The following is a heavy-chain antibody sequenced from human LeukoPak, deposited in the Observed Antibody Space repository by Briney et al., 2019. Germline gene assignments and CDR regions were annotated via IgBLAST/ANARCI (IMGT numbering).Heavy chain of an antibody. V-gene: IGHV4-39*01. CDR1: GGSISSSNYY. CDR3: AGLVVGTATIDY. D-gene: IGHD2-21*02. CDR2: IFYSGTT. Sequence: PAETLSLTCTVSGGSISSSNYYWGWIRQPPGKGLEWIGNIFYSGTTHYNPSLRRLATISVDTSKNQFSLKLSSVTAADTAVYHCAGLVVGTATIDYWGQGTLVTVSS. J-gene: IGHJ4*02.